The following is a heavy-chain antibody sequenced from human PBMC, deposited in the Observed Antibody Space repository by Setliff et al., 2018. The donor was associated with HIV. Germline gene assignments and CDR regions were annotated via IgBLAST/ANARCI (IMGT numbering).Heavy chain of an antibody. J-gene: IGHJ4*02. CDR3: ARGYDYVWGSYRLPYYFDY. V-gene: IGHV4-34*01. Sequence: SETLSLTCAVYGGSFSGYYWSWIRQPPGKGLEWIGEINHSGSTNYNPSLKSRVTISVDTSKNQFSLKLSSVTAADTAVYYCARGYDYVWGSYRLPYYFDYWGQGTLVTVSS. D-gene: IGHD3-16*02. CDR2: INHSGST. CDR1: GGSFSGYY.